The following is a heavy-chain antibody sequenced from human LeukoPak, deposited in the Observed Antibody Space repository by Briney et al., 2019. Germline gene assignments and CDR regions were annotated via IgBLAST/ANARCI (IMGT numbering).Heavy chain of an antibody. V-gene: IGHV1-2*02. J-gene: IGHJ6*03. Sequence: GASVKVSCKASGYTFTGYYMHWVRQAPGQGLEWMGWINPNSGGTNYAQKFQGRVTMTRDTSISTAYMELSRLRSDDTAVYYCARGSSGGYSYGYYYYYYMDVWGKGTTVTVSS. CDR1: GYTFTGYY. D-gene: IGHD5-18*01. CDR2: INPNSGGT. CDR3: ARGSSGGYSYGYYYYYYMDV.